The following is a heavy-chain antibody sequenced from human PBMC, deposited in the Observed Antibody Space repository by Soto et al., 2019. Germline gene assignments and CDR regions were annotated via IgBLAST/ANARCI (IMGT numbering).Heavy chain of an antibody. CDR2: IYTAGGT. Sequence: GGALRLSCAASGFTVSNTYMTWVRQPPGKGLECVSVIYTAGGTNYADSVKGRFIISRDNSKNTLYLQMNSLRAEDTAVYYCARALPVAKGGFDPWGQGTLVTVSS. V-gene: IGHV3-53*01. CDR1: GFTVSNTY. J-gene: IGHJ5*02. CDR3: ARALPVAKGGFDP. D-gene: IGHD2-2*01.